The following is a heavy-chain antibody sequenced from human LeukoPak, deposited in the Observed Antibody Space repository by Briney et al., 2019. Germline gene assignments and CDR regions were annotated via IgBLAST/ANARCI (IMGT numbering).Heavy chain of an antibody. CDR3: ARGGYCSSTSCFVLAADFDY. V-gene: IGHV1-2*02. D-gene: IGHD2-2*01. Sequence: ASVKVSCKASGYTFTGYYLHWVRQAPGQGLEWMGWINPNSGGTDYAQKFQGRVCMTRDTSIRTAYMEVKWQRSDDTAVYYCARGGYCSSTSCFVLAADFDYWGQGTLVTVSS. J-gene: IGHJ4*02. CDR1: GYTFTGYY. CDR2: INPNSGGT.